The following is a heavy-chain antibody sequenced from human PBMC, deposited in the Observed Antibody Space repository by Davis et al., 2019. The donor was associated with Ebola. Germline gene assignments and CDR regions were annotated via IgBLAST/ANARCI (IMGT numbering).Heavy chain of an antibody. D-gene: IGHD3-10*01. CDR3: ARLYYGSGSYHNWFDP. V-gene: IGHV4-59*08. CDR1: GGSISSYY. Sequence: SETLSLTCTVSGGSISSYYWSXXXXXXXXGLDGMAYIYYSGCTNYNPSLKSRVTISVDTSKNQVSLKLSSVTAADTAVYYCARLYYGSGSYHNWFDPWGQGTLVTVSS. J-gene: IGHJ5*02. CDR2: IYYSGCT.